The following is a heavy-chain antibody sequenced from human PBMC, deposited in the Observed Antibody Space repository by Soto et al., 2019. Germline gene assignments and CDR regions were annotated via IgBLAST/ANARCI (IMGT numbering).Heavy chain of an antibody. V-gene: IGHV3-30*18. CDR2: ISYDGSNK. CDR1: GFTFSSYG. J-gene: IGHJ5*02. Sequence: QVQLVESGGGVVQPGRSLRLSCAASGFTFSSYGMHWVRQAPGKGLEWVAVISYDGSNKYYADSVMGLFTISRDNSKNTLYLEMNSLRAEYTAVYYCAKDYGYCSGGSCYSSGWSDPWGQGTLVTVSS. D-gene: IGHD2-15*01. CDR3: AKDYGYCSGGSCYSSGWSDP.